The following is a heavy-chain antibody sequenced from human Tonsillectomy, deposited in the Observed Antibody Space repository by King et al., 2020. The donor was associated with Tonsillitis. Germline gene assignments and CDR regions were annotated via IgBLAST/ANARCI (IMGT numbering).Heavy chain of an antibody. J-gene: IGHJ4*02. CDR2: INVGNGNT. CDR3: GRDRTGTYERDFDY. V-gene: IGHV1-3*01. D-gene: IGHD1-26*01. CDR1: GYTFTTYA. Sequence: VQLVQSGAEVKKPGASVKVSCKASGYTFTTYAIHWVRQAPRQRREWMGWINVGNGNTKYSQKFQDRVTLTRDTTASTAYMELSSLRSEDTAVYYCGRDRTGTYERDFDYWGQGTLVTVSS.